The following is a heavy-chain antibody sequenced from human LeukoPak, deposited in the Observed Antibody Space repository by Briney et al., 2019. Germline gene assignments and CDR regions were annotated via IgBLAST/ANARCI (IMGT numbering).Heavy chain of an antibody. CDR2: ISGNDVST. CDR3: AKSRGINYDFWSGYTFDY. V-gene: IGHV3-23*01. J-gene: IGHJ4*02. D-gene: IGHD3-3*01. CDR1: GFTFSSFA. Sequence: GGSLRLSCAASGFTFSSFAMSWVRQAPGEGLEWVSAISGNDVSTYFLDSVKGRFTISRGNSKNTLYLQMDSLRAEDTAVYYCAKSRGINYDFWSGYTFDYWGQGTLVTVSS.